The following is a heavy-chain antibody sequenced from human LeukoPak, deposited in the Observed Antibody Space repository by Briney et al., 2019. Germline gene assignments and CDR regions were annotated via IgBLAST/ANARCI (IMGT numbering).Heavy chain of an antibody. CDR3: GLGATPIGAFDI. Sequence: GRSLRLSCAASGFTFSSYAMHWVRQAPGKGLEWVAVISYDGSNKYYADSVKGRFTISRDNSKNTLYLQMNSLRAEDTAVYYLGLGATPIGAFDIWGQGTMVTVSS. CDR2: ISYDGSNK. V-gene: IGHV3-30*04. J-gene: IGHJ3*02. CDR1: GFTFSSYA. D-gene: IGHD1-26*01.